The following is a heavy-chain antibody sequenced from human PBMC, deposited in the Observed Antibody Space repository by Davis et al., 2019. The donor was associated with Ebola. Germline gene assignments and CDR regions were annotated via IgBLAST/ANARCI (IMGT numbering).Heavy chain of an antibody. V-gene: IGHV3-15*07. D-gene: IGHD5-18*01. J-gene: IGHJ6*02. CDR2: IKSKTDGGTT. CDR1: GFTFSNAW. CDR3: TTVRDTAMVTPHYYYYYGMDV. Sequence: GESLKISCAASGFTFSNAWMNWVRQAPGKGLEWVGRIKSKTDGGTTDYAAPVKGRFTISRDDSKNTLYLKMNSLKTEDTAVYYCTTVRDTAMVTPHYYYYYGMDVWGQGTTVTVS.